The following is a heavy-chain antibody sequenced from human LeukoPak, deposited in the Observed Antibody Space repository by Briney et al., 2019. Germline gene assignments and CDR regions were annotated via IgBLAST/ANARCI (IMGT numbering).Heavy chain of an antibody. CDR3: AKGRWELLNYFDY. Sequence: PGGSLRLSCEAPGFTFNTYAMSWVRQAPGKGLEWVSAISGSGGSTYYADSVKGRFTISRDNSKNTLYLQMNSLRAEDTAVYYCAKGRWELLNYFDYWGQGTLVTVSS. CDR1: GFTFNTYA. D-gene: IGHD1-26*01. CDR2: ISGSGGST. V-gene: IGHV3-23*01. J-gene: IGHJ4*02.